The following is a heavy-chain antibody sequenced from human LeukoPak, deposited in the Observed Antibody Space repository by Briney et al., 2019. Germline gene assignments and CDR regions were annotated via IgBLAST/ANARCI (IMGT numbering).Heavy chain of an antibody. CDR1: GFTFSCYA. CDR2: ISGSGGST. D-gene: IGHD2-2*01. CDR3: AKAALGYCSTTSCWRQGYYYYYGMDV. J-gene: IGHJ6*02. Sequence: GGSLRLSCAASGFTFSCYAMSWVRQAPAKGLEWVSAISGSGGSTYYADSVKGRFTISRDNSKNTLYLQMNSLRAEDTAVYYCAKAALGYCSTTSCWRQGYYYYYGMDVWGQGTTVAVSS. V-gene: IGHV3-23*01.